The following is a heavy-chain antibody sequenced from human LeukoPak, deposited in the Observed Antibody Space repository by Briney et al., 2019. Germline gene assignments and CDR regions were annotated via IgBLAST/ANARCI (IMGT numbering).Heavy chain of an antibody. CDR2: IYHSGST. V-gene: IGHV4-38-2*02. J-gene: IGHJ1*01. Sequence: PSETLSLTCTVSGYSISSGYYWGWIRQPPGKGLEWIGSIYHSGSTYYNPSLKSRVTISVDTSKNQFSLKLSSVTAADTAVYYCAKDDDWGRFNHWGQGTLVTVSS. CDR1: GYSISSGYY. D-gene: IGHD3-16*01. CDR3: AKDDDWGRFNH.